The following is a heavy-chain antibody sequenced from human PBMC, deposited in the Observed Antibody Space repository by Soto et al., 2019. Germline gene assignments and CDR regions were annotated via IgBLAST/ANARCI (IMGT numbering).Heavy chain of an antibody. J-gene: IGHJ4*02. Sequence: SETLSLTCTVSGGSISSGYYYWSWIRQPPGKGLEWIGYIYYSGSTYYNPSLKSRVTISVDTSKNQFSLKLSSVTAADTAVYYCARGGPGGYDLYFDYWGQGTLVTV. D-gene: IGHD5-12*01. CDR1: GGSISSGYYY. CDR3: ARGGPGGYDLYFDY. V-gene: IGHV4-30-4*01. CDR2: IYYSGST.